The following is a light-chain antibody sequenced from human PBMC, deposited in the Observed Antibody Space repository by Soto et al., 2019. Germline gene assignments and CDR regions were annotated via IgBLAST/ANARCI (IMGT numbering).Light chain of an antibody. V-gene: IGKV3-11*01. J-gene: IGKJ5*01. CDR1: QSVGSN. CDR3: QQRSNWPPIT. Sequence: EIVMTQSPATLSVSPGEGVTLSCRASQSVGSNLAWYQQRPGQAPRLLIYGASTRATGIPARFSGSGSGTDFTLTISSLEPEDFAVYYCQQRSNWPPITFGQGTRLEI. CDR2: GAS.